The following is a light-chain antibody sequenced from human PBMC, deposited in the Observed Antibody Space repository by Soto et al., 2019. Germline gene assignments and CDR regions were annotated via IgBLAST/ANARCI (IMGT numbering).Light chain of an antibody. CDR3: QVWDSSSDHPVV. Sequence: SYELTQPPSVSVGPGKTARITCGGNNIGSKSVHWYQQKPGQAPVLVIYYDSDRPSGIPERFSGSNSGNTATLTISRVEAGDEADYYCQVWDSSSDHPVVFGGGTKLTVL. CDR1: NIGSKS. V-gene: IGLV3-21*04. J-gene: IGLJ2*01. CDR2: YDS.